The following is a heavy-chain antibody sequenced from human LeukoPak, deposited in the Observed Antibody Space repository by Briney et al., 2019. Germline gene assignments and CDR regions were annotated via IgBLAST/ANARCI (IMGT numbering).Heavy chain of an antibody. D-gene: IGHD3-16*02. CDR2: INSSGSST. J-gene: IGHJ5*02. CDR3: ARDNTVGDIAWWFDP. Sequence: ASVKVSCKASGYTFTSHYMHWVRQAPGQGLGWMGLINSSGSSTLYAQKFQGRVTMTRDMSTTTDYMELSSLRSEDTAVYYCARDNTVGDIAWWFDPWGQGTLVTVSS. CDR1: GYTFTSHY. V-gene: IGHV1-46*01.